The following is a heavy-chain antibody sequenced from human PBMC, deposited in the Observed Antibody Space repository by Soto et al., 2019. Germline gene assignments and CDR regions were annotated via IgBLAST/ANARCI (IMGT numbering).Heavy chain of an antibody. Sequence: PGGSLRLSCETSGFSFSVYGMHWVRQAPGKGLEWVAVIWYDASKQFYAASVEGRFTISRDNSKAILYLQMNSLRAEDTAVYYCASPGTNVVVPAGFRGPLDSWGQGTLVTVSS. CDR1: GFSFSVYG. CDR3: ASPGTNVVVPAGFRGPLDS. D-gene: IGHD2-2*01. V-gene: IGHV3-33*01. J-gene: IGHJ4*02. CDR2: IWYDASKQ.